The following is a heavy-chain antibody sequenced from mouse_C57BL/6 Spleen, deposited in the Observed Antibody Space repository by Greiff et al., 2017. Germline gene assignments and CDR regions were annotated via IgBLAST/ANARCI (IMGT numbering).Heavy chain of an antibody. D-gene: IGHD2-4*01. CDR1: GYAFSSYW. Sequence: QVQLQQSGAELVKPGASVKISCKASGYAFSSYWMNWVKQRPGKGLEWIGQIYPGDGDTNYNGKFKGKATLTADKSSSTAYMQLSSLTSEDSAVYFCARYYDYDGYYFDYWGQGTTLTVSS. V-gene: IGHV1-80*01. CDR3: ARYYDYDGYYFDY. J-gene: IGHJ2*01. CDR2: IYPGDGDT.